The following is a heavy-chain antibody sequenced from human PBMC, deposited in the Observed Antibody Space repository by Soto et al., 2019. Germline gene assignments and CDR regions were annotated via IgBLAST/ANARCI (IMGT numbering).Heavy chain of an antibody. Sequence: PSETLSLTCTVSGGSIRDYYWGWIRQSPGKGLEWIGYIYYTGTTKYNPSLKSRVTISVDSSKNQFSLKLNSVTAADTAVYYCARHPGPDYWGQGTPVTVSS. V-gene: IGHV4-59*08. J-gene: IGHJ4*02. CDR1: GGSIRDYY. CDR3: ARHPGPDY. CDR2: IYYTGTT.